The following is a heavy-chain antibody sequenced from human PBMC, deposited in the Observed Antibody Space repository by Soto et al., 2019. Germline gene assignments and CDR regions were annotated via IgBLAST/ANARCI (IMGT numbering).Heavy chain of an antibody. CDR2: IIPIFGPA. J-gene: IGHJ4*02. V-gene: IGHV1-69*01. Sequence: VQLVQSGPEVKKPGSSVKVSCKASGGTFSTYALSWVRQAPGQGLEWMGGIIPIFGPANYAPRFQDRVKITADESTSTAFMELSNLTSEDSAIYFCASSATSGYNYFFCWGQGALVTVSS. D-gene: IGHD5-12*01. CDR1: GGTFSTYA. CDR3: ASSATSGYNYFFC.